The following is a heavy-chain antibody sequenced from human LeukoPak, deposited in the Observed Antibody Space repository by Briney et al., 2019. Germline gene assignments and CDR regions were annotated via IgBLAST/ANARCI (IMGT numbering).Heavy chain of an antibody. J-gene: IGHJ4*02. CDR1: GGTFSSYA. CDR3: VREARPYYYDSSGPFDY. D-gene: IGHD3-22*01. CDR2: IIPILGIA. Sequence: SVKVSCKASGGTFSSYAISWVRQAPGQGLEWMGRIIPILGIANYAQKFQGRVTITADKSTSTAYMELSSLRSEDTAVYYCVREARPYYYDSSGPFDYWGQGTLVTVSS. V-gene: IGHV1-69*04.